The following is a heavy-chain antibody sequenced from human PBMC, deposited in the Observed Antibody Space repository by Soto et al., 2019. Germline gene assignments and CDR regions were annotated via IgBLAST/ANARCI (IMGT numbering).Heavy chain of an antibody. J-gene: IGHJ4*02. CDR1: GYTFTSYG. D-gene: IGHD2-2*01. CDR2: ISAYNGNT. CDR3: ARDLRGLLGYCSSTSCSSLDY. V-gene: IGHV1-18*03. Sequence: ASVKVSCKASGYTFTSYGISWVRQAPGQGLGWMGWISAYNGNTYYAQKLQGRVTMTTDTSTSTAYMELRSLRSDDMAVYYCARDLRGLLGYCSSTSCSSLDYWGQATLVTVSS.